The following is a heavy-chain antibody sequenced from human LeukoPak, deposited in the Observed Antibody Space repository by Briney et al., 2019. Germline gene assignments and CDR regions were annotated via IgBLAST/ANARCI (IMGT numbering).Heavy chain of an antibody. D-gene: IGHD5-18*01. CDR2: ISGSVGST. V-gene: IGHV3-23*01. CDR3: AKDDPTRGYSYGLFDY. J-gene: IGHJ4*02. CDR1: GFTFSSYA. Sequence: PGGSLRLSCAASGFTFSSYATSWVRQAPGKGLEWVSAISGSVGSTYYADSVKGRFTISRDNSKNTLYLQMNSLRAEDTAVYYCAKDDPTRGYSYGLFDYWGQGTLVTVSS.